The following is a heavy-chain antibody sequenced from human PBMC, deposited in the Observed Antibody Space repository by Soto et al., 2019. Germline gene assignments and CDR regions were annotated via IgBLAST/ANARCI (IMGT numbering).Heavy chain of an antibody. CDR3: AREIPGIAYGMDV. CDR1: GGSITNNNW. J-gene: IGHJ6*02. D-gene: IGHD6-13*01. V-gene: IGHV4-4*02. CDR2: FHHSGRT. Sequence: QVQLQESGPGLVKPSGTLSLTCDVSGGSITNNNWWYWVRQPPGKGLEWIGEFHHSGRTNYNPSLKSRVTISVDKSRNQVSLNLGSVTAAYTAVYYCAREIPGIAYGMDVWGQGTTVTVSS.